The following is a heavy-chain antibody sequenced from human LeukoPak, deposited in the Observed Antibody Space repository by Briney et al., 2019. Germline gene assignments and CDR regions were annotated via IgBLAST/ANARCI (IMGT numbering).Heavy chain of an antibody. CDR2: IYHSGSN. D-gene: IGHD6-13*01. V-gene: IGHV4-4*02. Sequence: SGTLSLTCAVSGGSISSSNWWSWGRPPPGKGLEWIGEIYHSGSNNYNPSLKRRVTISVDKSTNPFSLKLSSVPAADTAVYYCARADSSSLNWFDPWGQGTLVTVSS. CDR1: GGSISSSNW. CDR3: ARADSSSLNWFDP. J-gene: IGHJ5*02.